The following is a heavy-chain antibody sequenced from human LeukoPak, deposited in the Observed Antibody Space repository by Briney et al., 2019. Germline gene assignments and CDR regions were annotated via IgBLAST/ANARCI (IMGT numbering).Heavy chain of an antibody. Sequence: GGSLRLSCAASGFSLSSKYMSWVRQPAGKGLEWVSVIYSGGTTFYADSVKGRFTISRDNSKNTLYLQMNSLRPDDTAVYYCTKLKGWYGDGYFDSWGPGTLVTVSS. V-gene: IGHV3-53*01. CDR3: TKLKGWYGDGYFDS. CDR2: IYSGGTT. J-gene: IGHJ4*02. CDR1: GFSLSSKY. D-gene: IGHD6-19*01.